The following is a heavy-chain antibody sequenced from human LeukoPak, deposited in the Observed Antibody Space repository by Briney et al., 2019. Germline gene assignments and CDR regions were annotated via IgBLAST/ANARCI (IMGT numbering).Heavy chain of an antibody. V-gene: IGHV3-23*01. J-gene: IGHJ4*02. CDR3: AKDSPNYDFWSGYYRGPLFDY. Sequence: GGSLRLSCAASGFTLSSYAMSWVRQAPGKGLEWVSAISGSGGSTYYADSVKGRFTISRDNSKNTLYLQMNSLRAEDTAVYYCAKDSPNYDFWSGYYRGPLFDYWGQGTLVTVSS. CDR1: GFTLSSYA. D-gene: IGHD3-3*01. CDR2: ISGSGGST.